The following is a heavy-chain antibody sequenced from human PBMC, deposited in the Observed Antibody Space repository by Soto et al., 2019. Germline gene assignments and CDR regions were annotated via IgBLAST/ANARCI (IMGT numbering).Heavy chain of an antibody. V-gene: IGHV3-30-3*01. D-gene: IGHD6-19*01. Sequence: PGGSLRLSCVASGFTFDTYGIHWVRQAPGKGLQWVALISYEGSNTYYADSVRGRFTISRDNSKNTLYLQMNTLRPEDTGVYYCAREDSIIIPAVADFWGQGTLVTVSS. J-gene: IGHJ4*02. CDR2: ISYEGSNT. CDR3: AREDSIIIPAVADF. CDR1: GFTFDTYG.